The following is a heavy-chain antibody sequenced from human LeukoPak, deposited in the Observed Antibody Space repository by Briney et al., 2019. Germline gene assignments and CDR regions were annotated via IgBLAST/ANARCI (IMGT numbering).Heavy chain of an antibody. D-gene: IGHD4-23*01. CDR1: GGSISSSSYY. Sequence: SETLSLTCTVSGGSISSSSYYWGWIRQPPGKGLERIGSIYYSGSTYYNPSLKSRVTISVDTSKNQFSLKLSSVTAADTAVYYCARHRGGNSRWYFDYWGQGTLVTVSS. CDR2: IYYSGST. V-gene: IGHV4-39*01. CDR3: ARHRGGNSRWYFDY. J-gene: IGHJ4*02.